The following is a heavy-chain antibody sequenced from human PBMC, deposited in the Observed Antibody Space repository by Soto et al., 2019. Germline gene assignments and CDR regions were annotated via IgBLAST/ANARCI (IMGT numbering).Heavy chain of an antibody. J-gene: IGHJ6*02. Sequence: GGSLRLSCAASGVTFSSYSMNWVRQAPGKGLEWVSSISSSSSYIYYADSVKGRFTISRDNAKNSLYLQMNSLRAEDTAVYYCARDQQLYDGYNGIYYYYGMDVWGQGTTVTVSS. CDR1: GVTFSSYS. D-gene: IGHD5-12*01. CDR3: ARDQQLYDGYNGIYYYYGMDV. V-gene: IGHV3-21*01. CDR2: ISSSSSYI.